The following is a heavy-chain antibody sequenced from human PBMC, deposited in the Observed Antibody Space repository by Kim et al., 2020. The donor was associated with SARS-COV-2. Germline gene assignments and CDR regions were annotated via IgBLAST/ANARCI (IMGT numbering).Heavy chain of an antibody. Sequence: VSYAESVKGRVPTSRDNAKNSLVLQRNSLRAEDTAMYYCARERSSPFDCWGPGTLVTVSS. V-gene: IGHV3-11*04. CDR2: V. D-gene: IGHD6-6*01. CDR3: ARERSSPFDC. J-gene: IGHJ4*02.